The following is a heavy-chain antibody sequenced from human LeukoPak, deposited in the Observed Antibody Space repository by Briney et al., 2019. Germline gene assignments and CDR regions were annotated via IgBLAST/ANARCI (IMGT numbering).Heavy chain of an antibody. D-gene: IGHD3-10*01. CDR2: INHSGST. J-gene: IGHJ6*03. CDR3: ARPLWFGSSEGDYYYMDA. Sequence: PSETLSLTCAVYGGSFSGYYWSWIRQPPGKGLEWIGEINHSGSTNYNPSLKSRVTISVDTSKNKFSLKLSSVTAADTAVYYCARPLWFGSSEGDYYYMDAWGKGTTVTVSS. CDR1: GGSFSGYY. V-gene: IGHV4-34*01.